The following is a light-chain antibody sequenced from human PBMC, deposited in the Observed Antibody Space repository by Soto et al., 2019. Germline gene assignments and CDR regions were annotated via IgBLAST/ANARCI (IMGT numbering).Light chain of an antibody. CDR1: ESISSW. J-gene: IGKJ4*01. Sequence: DIQMTQSPSALSASVGDRVTITCRASESISSWLAWYQQKPGKAPKLLIYEASTLESGVPSRCSGSGSGTEFTLTISSLQPDDFATDYCQQYDTYSPALTFGGGTKVEIK. CDR2: EAS. V-gene: IGKV1-5*01. CDR3: QQYDTYSPALT.